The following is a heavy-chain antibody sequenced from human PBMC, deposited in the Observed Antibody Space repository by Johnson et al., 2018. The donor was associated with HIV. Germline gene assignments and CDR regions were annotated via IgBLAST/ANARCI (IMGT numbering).Heavy chain of an antibody. CDR3: ARDLRPPTRTFDL. CDR1: GFTFSSYD. J-gene: IGHJ3*01. Sequence: VQLVESGGGLVQPGGSLRLSCAASGFTFSSYDMHWVRQATGKGLEWVSAIGTAGDTYYPDSVKGRFTIPRDNAQNSLYLQMNSLRDEDTSVYYCARDLRPPTRTFDLWGQGTMVTVSS. D-gene: IGHD5/OR15-5a*01. CDR2: IGTAGDT. V-gene: IGHV3-13*01.